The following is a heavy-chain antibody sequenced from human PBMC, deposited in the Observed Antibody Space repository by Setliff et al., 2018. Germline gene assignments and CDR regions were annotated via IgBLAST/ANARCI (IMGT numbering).Heavy chain of an antibody. CDR2: IYTSWST. Sequence: SETLSLTCTVSGDSISSRRNYWGWFRQPAGKELEWIGQIYTSWSTNYNPSLKSRVTISPDTSKNQFSLSLTSVTAEGTAVYYCARMSGFQYIDVWDKGTTVTV. CDR1: GDSISSRRNY. J-gene: IGHJ6*03. CDR3: ARMSGFQYIDV. V-gene: IGHV4-61*09. D-gene: IGHD3-3*01.